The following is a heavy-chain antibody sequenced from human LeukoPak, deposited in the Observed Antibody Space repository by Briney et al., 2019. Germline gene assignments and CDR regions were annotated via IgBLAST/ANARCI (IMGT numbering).Heavy chain of an antibody. V-gene: IGHV3-53*01. D-gene: IGHD4-23*01. CDR1: GFTVSSNY. Sequence: GGSLRLSCAASGFTVSSNYMSWVRQAPGKGLEWVSVIYSGGSTYYADPVKGRFTISRDNSKNTLYLQMNSLRAEDTAVYYCAREGDGGNFFDYWGQGTLDTVSS. CDR2: IYSGGST. J-gene: IGHJ4*02. CDR3: AREGDGGNFFDY.